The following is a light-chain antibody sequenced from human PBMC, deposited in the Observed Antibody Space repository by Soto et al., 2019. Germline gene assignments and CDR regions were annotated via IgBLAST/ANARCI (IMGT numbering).Light chain of an antibody. J-gene: IGKJ1*01. V-gene: IGKV3-15*01. CDR3: QQYNDWPQT. CDR2: GAS. Sequence: EIVMTQSPATLSVSPGERATLSCRASQSVSSNLAWYQQKPGQAPRLLIYGASTRATGIAAKFSGSGSGTECTLTISSLQSEDFAVYYCQQYNDWPQTFGQGTKVESK. CDR1: QSVSSN.